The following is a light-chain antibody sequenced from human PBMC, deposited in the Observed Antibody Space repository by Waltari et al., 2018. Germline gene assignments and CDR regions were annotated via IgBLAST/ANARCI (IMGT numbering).Light chain of an antibody. V-gene: IGLV3-21*02. CDR3: QVWDDSSDQGV. CDR2: DNS. CDR1: KIGSKS. Sequence: SYVVIQPPSVSVAPGQTARITCGGNKIGSKSVHWYQPRPGPAPVLVVYDNSDRPSGISERLSGSNFANTATLSINRVEAGDEADYYCQVWDDSSDQGVFGGGTKLTVL. J-gene: IGLJ2*01.